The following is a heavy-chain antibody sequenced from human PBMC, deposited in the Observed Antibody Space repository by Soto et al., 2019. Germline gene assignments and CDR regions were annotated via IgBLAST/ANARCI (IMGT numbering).Heavy chain of an antibody. CDR1: GGSFSGYY. J-gene: IGHJ4*02. Sequence: SETLSLTCAVYGGSFSGYYWSWIRQPPGKGLEWIGEINHSGSTNYNPSLKSRVTISVDTSKNQFSLKLSSVTAADTAVYYCARGGPVVAEFGYWGQGTLVTVSS. D-gene: IGHD3-22*01. CDR3: ARGGPVVAEFGY. CDR2: INHSGST. V-gene: IGHV4-34*01.